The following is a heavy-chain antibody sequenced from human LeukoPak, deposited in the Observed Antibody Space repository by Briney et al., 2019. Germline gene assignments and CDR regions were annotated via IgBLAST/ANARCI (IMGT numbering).Heavy chain of an antibody. V-gene: IGHV4-59*01. J-gene: IGHJ3*02. CDR1: GGSFSGYF. D-gene: IGHD6-13*01. CDR3: AREVSSIYAFGI. CDR2: IYYSGST. Sequence: SETLSLTCAVYGGSFSGYFWSWIRQPPGKGLEWIGYIYYSGSTNYNPSLKSRVTISVDTSKNQFSLKLSSVTAADTAVYYCAREVSSIYAFGIWGQGTMVTVSS.